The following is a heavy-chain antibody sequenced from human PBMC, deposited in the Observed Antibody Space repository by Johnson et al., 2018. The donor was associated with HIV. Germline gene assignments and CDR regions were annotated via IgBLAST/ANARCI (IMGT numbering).Heavy chain of an antibody. J-gene: IGHJ3*01. CDR3: ARGVSSGYYSNAFDV. V-gene: IGHV3-74*02. CDR1: GFTFSNYW. Sequence: VQLVESGGGLVQPGGSLRLSCAASGFTFSNYWMHWVRQVPWKGLVWVSRITGSSTSTYYGDSVRGRFTSSRDNSKNTVYLEMNSLRAEDTALYYCARGVSSGYYSNAFDVWGQGTMATVSS. CDR2: ITGSSTST. D-gene: IGHD3-22*01.